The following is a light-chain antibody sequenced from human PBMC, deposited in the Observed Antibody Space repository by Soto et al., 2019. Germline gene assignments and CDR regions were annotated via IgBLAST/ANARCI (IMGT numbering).Light chain of an antibody. CDR3: QQYNSYLYT. V-gene: IGKV1-5*03. CDR1: QSISYW. Sequence: DIQMTQSPSTLYASVGDRVTITCRASQSISYWLAWYQQKPGKAPKLLIYKASSLESGVPSRFSGSGSGTEFTLTISSLQPDDFATYYCQQYNSYLYTFGPGTKLDIK. J-gene: IGKJ2*01. CDR2: KAS.